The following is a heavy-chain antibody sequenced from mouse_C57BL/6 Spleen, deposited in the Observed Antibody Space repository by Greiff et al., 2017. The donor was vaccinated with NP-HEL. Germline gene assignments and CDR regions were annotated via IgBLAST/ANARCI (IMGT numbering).Heavy chain of an antibody. CDR3: ARESNFAAY. CDR2: ISDGGSYT. Sequence: EVKVVESGGGLVKPGGSLKLSCAASGFTFSSYAMSWVRQTPEKRLEWVATISDGGSYTYYPDNVKGRFTISRDNAKNNLYLQMSHLKSEDTAMYYCARESNFAAYWGQGTLVTVSA. D-gene: IGHD2-5*01. J-gene: IGHJ3*01. V-gene: IGHV5-4*01. CDR1: GFTFSSYA.